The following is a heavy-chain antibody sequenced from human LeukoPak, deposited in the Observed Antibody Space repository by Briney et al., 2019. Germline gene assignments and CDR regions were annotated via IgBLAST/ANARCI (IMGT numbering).Heavy chain of an antibody. CDR2: ISSSGSTI. D-gene: IGHD3-3*01. CDR1: GFTFSSYE. J-gene: IGHJ6*02. Sequence: GGSLRLSCAASGFTFSSYEMNWVPQAPGKALEGVSYISSSGSTIYYADSVKGRFTISRDNAKNSLYLQMNSLRAEDTAVYYCARESGYYYGYYGMDVWGQGTTVTVSS. V-gene: IGHV3-48*03. CDR3: ARESGYYYGYYGMDV.